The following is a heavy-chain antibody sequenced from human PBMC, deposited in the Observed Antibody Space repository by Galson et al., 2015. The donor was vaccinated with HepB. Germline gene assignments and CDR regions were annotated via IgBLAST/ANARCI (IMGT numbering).Heavy chain of an antibody. Sequence: SLRLSCAASGFTFSSYWMSWVRQAPGKGLEWVANIKQDGSEKYYVDSVKGRFTISRDNAKNSLYLQMNSLRAEDTAVYYCARGFFGDSSGYYTHPIDAFDIWGQGTMVTVSS. CDR3: ARGFFGDSSGYYTHPIDAFDI. J-gene: IGHJ3*02. CDR2: IKQDGSEK. D-gene: IGHD3-22*01. V-gene: IGHV3-7*03. CDR1: GFTFSSYW.